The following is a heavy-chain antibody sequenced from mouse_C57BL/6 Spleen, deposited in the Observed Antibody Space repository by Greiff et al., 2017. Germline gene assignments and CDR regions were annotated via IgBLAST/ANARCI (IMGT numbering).Heavy chain of an antibody. CDR3: ARGAGNCPFAY. Sequence: QVQLQQSGAELVRPGTSVKVSCKASGYAFTNYLIEWVKQRPGQGLEWIGVINPGSGGTNYNEKFKGKATLAADKSSSTAYMQRSSLTSEDSAVYFCARGAGNCPFAYWGQGTLVTVSA. CDR1: GYAFTNYL. V-gene: IGHV1-54*01. J-gene: IGHJ3*01. D-gene: IGHD2-1*01. CDR2: INPGSGGT.